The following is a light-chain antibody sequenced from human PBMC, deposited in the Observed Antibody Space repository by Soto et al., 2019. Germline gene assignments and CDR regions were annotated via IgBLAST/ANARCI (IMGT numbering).Light chain of an antibody. CDR2: VNSDGSH. Sequence: QLVLTQSPSASASLGASVKLTCTLSSGHSSYIIAWHQQQPEKGPRYLMKVNSDGSHSKGDGIPDRFSGSSSGAERYVTISSLQSEDEADYYCQTWDTGIRVFGGGTKLTVL. V-gene: IGLV4-69*01. CDR3: QTWDTGIRV. J-gene: IGLJ3*02. CDR1: SGHSSYI.